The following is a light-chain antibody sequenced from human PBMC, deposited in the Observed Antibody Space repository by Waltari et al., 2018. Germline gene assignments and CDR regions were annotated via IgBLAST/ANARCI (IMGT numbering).Light chain of an antibody. CDR3: SSYTSSSRWV. Sequence: QSALTQPASVSGSPGQSITISCTGTSSDVGGYNYVSWYQQHPGKAPKLMIYDVSNRPSGVAKRVSGSKSGNTASLTISGLQAEDEADYYCSSYTSSSRWVFGGGTKLTVL. CDR2: DVS. CDR1: SSDVGGYNY. V-gene: IGLV2-14*03. J-gene: IGLJ3*02.